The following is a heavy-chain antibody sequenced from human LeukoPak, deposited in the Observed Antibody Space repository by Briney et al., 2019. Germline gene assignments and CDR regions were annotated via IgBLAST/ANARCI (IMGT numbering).Heavy chain of an antibody. CDR2: IYYSGST. CDR1: GGSFSRYY. J-gene: IGHJ3*02. Sequence: SETLSLTCSVSGGSFSRYYWSWLRQPPGKGLEWVGYIYYSGSTNYNPSVKSRVTMSVDTSKNQFSLKLNSVTAADTAVYYCATLWRLGASTGEAFDIWGQGTMVTVSS. V-gene: IGHV4-59*01. D-gene: IGHD1-26*01. CDR3: ATLWRLGASTGEAFDI.